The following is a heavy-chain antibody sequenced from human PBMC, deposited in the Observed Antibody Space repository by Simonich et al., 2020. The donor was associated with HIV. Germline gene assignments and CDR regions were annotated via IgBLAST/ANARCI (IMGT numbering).Heavy chain of an antibody. D-gene: IGHD2-15*01. Sequence: QVQLQQWGAGLLKPSETLSLTCAVYGGSFSGYYWSWIPKPPGKGLEWIGEINQRGSTNYNPSLKSRVTISVDTSKNQFSLKLSSVTAADTAVYYCARPRLLLRSGYFQHWGQGTLVTVSS. CDR1: GGSFSGYY. CDR2: INQRGST. V-gene: IGHV4-34*01. CDR3: ARPRLLLRSGYFQH. J-gene: IGHJ1*01.